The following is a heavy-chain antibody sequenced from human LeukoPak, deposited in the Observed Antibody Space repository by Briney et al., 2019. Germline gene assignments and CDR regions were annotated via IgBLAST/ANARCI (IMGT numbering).Heavy chain of an antibody. CDR1: GFTFSTYA. J-gene: IGHJ4*02. Sequence: GGSLRLSCVVSGFTFSTYAMSWVRQAPGKGLEWVSAVRGSGSDAYYADSVKGRFTISRDNSKNTLYLQMNSLRAEDTAIYYCAKTSRRNSAYDSPFDSWGQGTLVTVSS. CDR2: VRGSGSDA. D-gene: IGHD5-12*01. V-gene: IGHV3-23*01. CDR3: AKTSRRNSAYDSPFDS.